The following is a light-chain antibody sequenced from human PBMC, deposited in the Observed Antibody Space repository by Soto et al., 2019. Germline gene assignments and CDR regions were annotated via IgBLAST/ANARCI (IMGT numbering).Light chain of an antibody. V-gene: IGKV3D-15*01. CDR3: QQYNNWPPYT. J-gene: IGKJ2*01. CDR1: QSVSSN. Sequence: EIVMTQSPATLSVSPGERATLSCRASQSVSSNLAWYQQKPGQAPRLLIYGASTRATGIPARFSGSGSGTEFTLTISSLQSEDFALYTCQQYNNWPPYTFGQGTKVDIK. CDR2: GAS.